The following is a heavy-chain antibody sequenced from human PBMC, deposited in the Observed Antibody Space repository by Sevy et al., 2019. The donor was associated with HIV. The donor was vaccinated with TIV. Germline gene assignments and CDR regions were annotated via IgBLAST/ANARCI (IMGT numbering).Heavy chain of an antibody. J-gene: IGHJ4*02. V-gene: IGHV1-24*01. CDR3: TTMEYYYNVIGYCSGDY. D-gene: IGHD3-22*01. Sequence: ASVKVSCKVSGYTLTELSMHWVRQAPGKGLEWMGGFDPEDGEKMYAQKFQGRVTMTEDTSTNTAYMELSSLRSEDTAMYYCTTMEYYYNVIGYCSGDYWCQGTLVTVSS. CDR1: GYTLTELS. CDR2: FDPEDGEK.